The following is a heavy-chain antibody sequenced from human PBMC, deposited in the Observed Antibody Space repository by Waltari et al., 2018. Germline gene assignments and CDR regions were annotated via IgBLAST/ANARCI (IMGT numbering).Heavy chain of an antibody. V-gene: IGHV4-61*02. J-gene: IGHJ6*03. D-gene: IGHD3-3*01. Sequence: QVQLQESGPGLVTPSQTLSLTCTVSGCSISSGSYYWSWIRQPAGTGLEWIGRIYTSGSTNYNPSLKSRVTISVDTSKNQFSLKLSSVIAADTAVYYCARDFTYYDFWSGYDDYYMDVWGKGTTVTVSS. CDR2: IYTSGST. CDR1: GCSISSGSYY. CDR3: ARDFTYYDFWSGYDDYYMDV.